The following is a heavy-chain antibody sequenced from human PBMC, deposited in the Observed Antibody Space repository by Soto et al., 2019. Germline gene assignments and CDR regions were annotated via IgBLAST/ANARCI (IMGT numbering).Heavy chain of an antibody. CDR1: GFTFNTFD. CDR3: AKGDSTGWYEGDYFDY. J-gene: IGHJ4*02. Sequence: QVQLVESGGGVVQPGGSLRLSCAASGFTFNTFDMHWVRQAPGKGLEWVALISYDGSHKYFADSVKGRFTISRDNSKNTLSLQMNSLRPEDTAVYYCAKGDSTGWYEGDYFDYWGQGTLVTVSS. CDR2: ISYDGSHK. V-gene: IGHV3-30*18. D-gene: IGHD6-19*01.